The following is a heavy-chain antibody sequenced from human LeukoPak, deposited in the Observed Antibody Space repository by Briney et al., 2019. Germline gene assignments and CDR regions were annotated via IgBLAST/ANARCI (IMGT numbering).Heavy chain of an antibody. D-gene: IGHD5-18*01. CDR1: GFTFSSYA. CDR2: ISGSGGST. J-gene: IGHJ6*03. Sequence: GGSLRLSCAASGFTFSSYAMSWVRQAPGKGLEWVSAISGSGGSTYYADSVKGRFTISRDNSKNTLYLQMNSLRAEDTAVYYCAKDAPNGYSYGSPYYYMDVWGKGTTVTVSS. CDR3: AKDAPNGYSYGSPYYYMDV. V-gene: IGHV3-23*01.